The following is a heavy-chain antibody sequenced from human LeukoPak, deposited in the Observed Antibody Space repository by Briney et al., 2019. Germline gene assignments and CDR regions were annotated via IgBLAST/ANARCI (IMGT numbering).Heavy chain of an antibody. V-gene: IGHV4-59*01. J-gene: IGHJ4*02. CDR1: GGSISSYY. CDR2: IYYSGST. Sequence: SETLSLTCTVSGGSISSYYWSWIRQPPGKGLEWIGYIYYSGSTNYNPSLKSRVTISVDTSKNQFSLKLSSVTAADTAVYYCAREVRTIFGVVILYYLDYWGQGTLVTVSS. CDR3: AREVRTIFGVVILYYLDY. D-gene: IGHD3-3*01.